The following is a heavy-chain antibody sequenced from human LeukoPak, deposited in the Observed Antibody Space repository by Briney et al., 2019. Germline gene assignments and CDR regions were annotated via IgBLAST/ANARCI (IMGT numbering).Heavy chain of an antibody. CDR3: TTVLSRWRFDY. CDR1: GYTFSSYS. Sequence: GGSLRLSCAASGYTFSSYSMNWVRQAPGKGLEWVSSISGSSSYIYYADSVKGRFTISRDNAKNSLYLQMDSLRAEDTAVYYCTTVLSRWRFDYWGQGTLVTVSS. J-gene: IGHJ4*02. V-gene: IGHV3-21*01. D-gene: IGHD4-23*01. CDR2: ISGSSSYI.